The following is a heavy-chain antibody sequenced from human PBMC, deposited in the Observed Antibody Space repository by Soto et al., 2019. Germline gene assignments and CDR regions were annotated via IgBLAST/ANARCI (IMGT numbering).Heavy chain of an antibody. V-gene: IGHV3-30*03. D-gene: IGHD3-10*01. CDR2: SSYDGRET. J-gene: IGHJ4*02. Sequence: GGSLRLSCAASYFDFSSYGIHWVRQAPGKGLEWVAASSYDGRETFYADSAKGRFTVSKEMSKNTAFLQMNALRHEDTAVYFCARDSGWPILNFDNWGQGTPVTVSS. CDR1: YFDFSSYG. CDR3: ARDSGWPILNFDN.